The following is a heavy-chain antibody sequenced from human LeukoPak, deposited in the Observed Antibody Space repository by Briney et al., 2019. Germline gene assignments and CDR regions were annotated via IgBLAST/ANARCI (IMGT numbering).Heavy chain of an antibody. D-gene: IGHD5-24*01. CDR3: AREDGYSDSSEFDY. CDR1: GFTFSSYW. Sequence: GGSLRLSCAASGFTFSSYWMSWVRQAPGKGLEWVANIKQDGSEKYYVDSVKGRFTISRDNAKNSLYLQMNSLRAEDTAVYYCAREDGYSDSSEFDYWGQGTLVLVSS. V-gene: IGHV3-7*01. CDR2: IKQDGSEK. J-gene: IGHJ4*02.